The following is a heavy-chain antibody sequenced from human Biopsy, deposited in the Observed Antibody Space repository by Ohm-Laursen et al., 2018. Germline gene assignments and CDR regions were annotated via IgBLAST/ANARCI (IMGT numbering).Heavy chain of an antibody. CDR2: IFYRGST. V-gene: IGHV4-39*01. J-gene: IGHJ5*02. CDR1: GGSISNNNYY. D-gene: IGHD3-22*01. CDR3: ARDYDTSGYYYVS. Sequence: SDTLSLTCPVSGGSISNNNYYWGWIRQPPGKGLEWIGSIFYRGSTHYKPSLKSQVNISVDTSKNQFPMKLNSVTAADTAVYYCARDYDTSGYYYVSWGQGTLVTVSS.